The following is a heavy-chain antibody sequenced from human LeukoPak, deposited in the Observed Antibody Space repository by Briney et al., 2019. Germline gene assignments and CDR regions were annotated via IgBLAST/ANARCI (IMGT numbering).Heavy chain of an antibody. CDR3: ARGRSTVVTPNYYYYYCMDV. CDR2: IHTSGGT. Sequence: PSETLSLTCTVSGGSISSSHWSWIRQPPGKGLEWIGNIHTSGGTNYSPSLKSRVTISLDTSRNQFSLKLSSVTAADTAMYYCARGRSTVVTPNYYYYYCMDVWGKGTTVTVSS. V-gene: IGHV4-4*09. D-gene: IGHD4-23*01. J-gene: IGHJ6*03. CDR1: GGSISSSH.